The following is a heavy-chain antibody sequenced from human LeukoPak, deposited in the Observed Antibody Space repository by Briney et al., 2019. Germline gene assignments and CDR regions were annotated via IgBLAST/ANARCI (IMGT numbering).Heavy chain of an antibody. CDR2: IYYSGST. D-gene: IGHD6-19*01. CDR1: GGSISSYY. J-gene: IGHJ2*01. Sequence: PSETLSLTCTVSGGSISSYYWSWIRQPPGKGLEWIGYIYYSGSTNYNPSLKSRVTISVDTSKNQFSLKLSSVTAADTAVYYCARGISSGWHYRYFDLWGRGTLVTVSS. V-gene: IGHV4-59*01. CDR3: ARGISSGWHYRYFDL.